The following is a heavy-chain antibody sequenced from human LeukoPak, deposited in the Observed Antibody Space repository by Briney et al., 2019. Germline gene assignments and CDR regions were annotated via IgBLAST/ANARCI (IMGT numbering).Heavy chain of an antibody. CDR2: INHSGST. CDR3: ARGPRFLEWFPLDY. CDR1: GGSFSGYY. J-gene: IGHJ4*02. Sequence: SETLSLTCAVYGGSFSGYYWSWIRQPPGKGLEWIGEINHSGSTNYNPPLKSRVTISVDTSKNQFSLKLSSVTAADTAVYYCARGPRFLEWFPLDYWGQGTLVTVSS. V-gene: IGHV4-34*01. D-gene: IGHD3-3*01.